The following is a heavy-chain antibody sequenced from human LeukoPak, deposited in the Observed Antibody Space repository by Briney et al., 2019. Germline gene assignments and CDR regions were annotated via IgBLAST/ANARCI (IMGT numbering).Heavy chain of an antibody. V-gene: IGHV4-59*01. CDR3: ARGSPFDY. CDR1: GGSISSYY. CDR2: IYYSGST. Sequence: SETLSLTCTVSGGSISSYYWSWIRQPPGKGLEWIGYIYYSGSTNYNPSLKSRVTISVDTSKNQFSLKLSSVTAADTAVYYCARGSPFDYWGQGTLVTVSS. J-gene: IGHJ4*02.